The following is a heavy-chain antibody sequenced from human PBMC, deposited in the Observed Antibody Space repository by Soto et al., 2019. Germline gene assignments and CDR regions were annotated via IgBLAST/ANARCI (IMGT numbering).Heavy chain of an antibody. CDR1: GGSISSYY. CDR2: IYYSGST. J-gene: IGHJ4*02. V-gene: IGHV4-59*01. D-gene: IGHD5-12*01. Sequence: SETLSLTCTVSGGSISSYYWSWIRQPPGKGLEWIGYIYYSGSTNYNPSLKSRVTISVDTSKNQFSLKLSSVTAADTAVYYCARAEADIVATIYFDDWGKGTLVTVYS. CDR3: ARAEADIVATIYFDD.